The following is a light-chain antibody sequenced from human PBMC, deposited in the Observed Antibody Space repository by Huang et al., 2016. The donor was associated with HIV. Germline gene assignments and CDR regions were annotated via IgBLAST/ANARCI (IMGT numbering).Light chain of an antibody. CDR2: TAS. CDR1: QNITKS. J-gene: IGKJ1*01. V-gene: IGKV1-39*01. Sequence: DIQMTQSPPSLSASAGDRVTFTCRANQNITKSLNWYQQKPGKAPKLLIYTASTLESGVPSRFSGGGSGSRFTLNITNLQPEDFATYYCQQSFSVPRTFG. CDR3: QQSFSVPRT.